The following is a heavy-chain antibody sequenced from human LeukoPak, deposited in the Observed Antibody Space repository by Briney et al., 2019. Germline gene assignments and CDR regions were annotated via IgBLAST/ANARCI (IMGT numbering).Heavy chain of an antibody. D-gene: IGHD4-11*01. J-gene: IGHJ3*02. V-gene: IGHV3-30-3*01. CDR1: GFTFSNHA. CDR3: ARETVTNHDAFDI. CDR2: ISHDGSNT. Sequence: PGRSLRLSCAASGFTFSNHAMHWVRQAPGKGLKWVAVISHDGSNTYYGDSVKGRFTISRDNSKNTLDPQMNSLRAEDTAVYYCARETVTNHDAFDIWGQGAMVTVSS.